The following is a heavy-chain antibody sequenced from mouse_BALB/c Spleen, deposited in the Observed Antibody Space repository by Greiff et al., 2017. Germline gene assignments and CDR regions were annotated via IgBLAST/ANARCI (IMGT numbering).Heavy chain of an antibody. J-gene: IGHJ4*01. CDR2: IDPSDSYT. V-gene: IGHV1-69*02. Sequence: QVQLQQPGAELVKPGASVKLSCKASGYTFTSYWMHWVKQRPGQGLEWIGEIDPSDSYTNYNQKFKGKATLTVDKSSSTAYMQLSSLTSEDSAVYYCARWYGSAKAMDYWGQGTTVTVSS. CDR1: GYTFTSYW. CDR3: ARWYGSAKAMDY. D-gene: IGHD1-1*01.